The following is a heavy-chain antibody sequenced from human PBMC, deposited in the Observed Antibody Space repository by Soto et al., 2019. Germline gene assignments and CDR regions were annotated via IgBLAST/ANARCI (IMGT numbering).Heavy chain of an antibody. J-gene: IGHJ6*02. CDR1: GYTFSSSG. CDR3: AREMRILRFSPGKQGEYQPYGMDV. Sequence: GASVKVSCKASGYTFSSSGFTWVRQAPGQGLEWMGWISANSGNTNYAQNLQGRVTLTIDTSTSTAYMELRSLRSDDTAVYYCAREMRILRFSPGKQGEYQPYGMDVWGQGTTVTVSS. CDR2: ISANSGNT. D-gene: IGHD3-3*01. V-gene: IGHV1-18*01.